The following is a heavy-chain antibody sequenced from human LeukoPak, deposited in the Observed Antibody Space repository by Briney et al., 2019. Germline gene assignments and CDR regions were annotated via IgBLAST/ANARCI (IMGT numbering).Heavy chain of an antibody. CDR3: ARGVAANGRRLDP. V-gene: IGHV1-2*02. CDR2: ISPKSGGT. Sequence: ASVKVSCKTPGYSFTDYYIHWVRQAPGQGFEWLGWISPKSGGTNYAQKFQDSVSLTRDTSIDTAYMELTSLRLDDTAIYYCARGVAANGRRLDPWGQGTLITVSS. CDR1: GYSFTDYY. J-gene: IGHJ5*02. D-gene: IGHD2-15*01.